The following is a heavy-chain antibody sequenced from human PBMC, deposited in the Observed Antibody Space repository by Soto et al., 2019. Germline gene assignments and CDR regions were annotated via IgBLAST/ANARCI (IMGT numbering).Heavy chain of an antibody. Sequence: PGLSMRLSCVPSAYTPSADVMSWVRQGRGKGLEWVSSVTSSSGGTCYVDSGEGGVSVSRENSKNTVYLEMNCLRDEETGVYYYEKLRAAWGQGALVRVCS. CDR3: EKLRAA. CDR1: AYTPSADV. J-gene: IGHJ4*02. D-gene: IGHD6-13*01. V-gene: IGHV3-23*01. CDR2: VTSSSGGT.